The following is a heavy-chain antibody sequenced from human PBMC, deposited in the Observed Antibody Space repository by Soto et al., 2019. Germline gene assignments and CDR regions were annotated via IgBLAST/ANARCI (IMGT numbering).Heavy chain of an antibody. CDR2: FYDSGST. CDR1: GGSISGYY. D-gene: IGHD3-9*01. J-gene: IGHJ3*02. CDR3: GKYDFLAGVHGVFDI. V-gene: IGHV4-59*08. Sequence: SETLSLTCTVSGGSISGYYWSWIRQPPGKGLEWIGYFYDSGSTNYNPSLKSRVAISVDTSKNQFSLKLSSVTAADTAMYYCGKYDFLAGVHGVFDIWGQGTMVTVSS.